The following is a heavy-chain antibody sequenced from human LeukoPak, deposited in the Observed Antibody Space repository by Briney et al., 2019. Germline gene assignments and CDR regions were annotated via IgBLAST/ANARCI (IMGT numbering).Heavy chain of an antibody. Sequence: GGSLKLSSAASGFTFSGSAMHWVRQASGKGLEWVGRIRSKTNNYATEYAVSVKGRFIISRDDSKNTVFLQMNSLTTEDTAVYYCTRLRGEKASGDYWGQGTLVTVSS. CDR2: IRSKTNNYAT. CDR1: GFTFSGSA. D-gene: IGHD3-10*01. J-gene: IGHJ4*02. V-gene: IGHV3-73*01. CDR3: TRLRGEKASGDY.